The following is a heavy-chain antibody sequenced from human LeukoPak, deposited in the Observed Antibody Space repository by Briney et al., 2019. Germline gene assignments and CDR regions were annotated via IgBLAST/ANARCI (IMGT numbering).Heavy chain of an antibody. J-gene: IGHJ5*02. CDR1: GGSVSDYY. V-gene: IGHV4-59*02. Sequence: SETLSLTCTISGGSVSDYYWSWIRQSPGKGLEWIGYIYHTGSTSYSPSLKSRVTISVDTSKNQFSLKLSSVTAADTAVYYCARDRGYCSGGSCYSHNWFDPWGQGTPVTVSS. CDR3: ARDRGYCSGGSCYSHNWFDP. CDR2: IYHTGST. D-gene: IGHD2-15*01.